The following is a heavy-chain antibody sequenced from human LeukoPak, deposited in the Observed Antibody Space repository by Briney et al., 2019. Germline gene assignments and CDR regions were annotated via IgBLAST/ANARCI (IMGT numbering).Heavy chain of an antibody. Sequence: SVKVSCKASGGIFSSYAISWVRQAPGQGLEWMGRIIPIFGIANYAQKFQGRVTITADKSTSTAYMELSSLRSEDTAVYYCARAAVAGTAHPGFDHLGYWGQGTLVTVSS. J-gene: IGHJ4*02. V-gene: IGHV1-69*04. CDR1: GGIFSSYA. CDR2: IIPIFGIA. CDR3: ARAAVAGTAHPGFDHLGY. D-gene: IGHD6-19*01.